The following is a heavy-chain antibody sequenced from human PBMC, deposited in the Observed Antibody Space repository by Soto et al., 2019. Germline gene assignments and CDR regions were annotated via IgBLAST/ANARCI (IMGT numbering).Heavy chain of an antibody. D-gene: IGHD5-18*01. J-gene: IGHJ3*02. CDR1: GGTFSSYA. Sequence: VKVSCKASGGTFSSYAISWVRQAPGQGLEWMGGIIPIFGTANYAQKFQGRVTITADESTSTAYMELSSLRSEDTAVYYCARPVGYSYRLDAFDIWGQGTMVTVSS. CDR3: ARPVGYSYRLDAFDI. V-gene: IGHV1-69*01. CDR2: IIPIFGTA.